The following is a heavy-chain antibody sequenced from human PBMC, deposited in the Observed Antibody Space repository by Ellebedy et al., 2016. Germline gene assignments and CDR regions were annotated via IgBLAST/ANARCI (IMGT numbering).Heavy chain of an antibody. D-gene: IGHD1-26*01. CDR1: GFTLSDYY. Sequence: GGSLRLSCAASGFTLSDYYMSWIRQAPGKGLEWVSYIINTNSGSTIYYADSVKGRFTISRDNAKNSVFLEMNSLRAEDSAVYYCARRVGLDFWGQGTLATVSS. J-gene: IGHJ4*02. CDR3: ARRVGLDF. V-gene: IGHV3-11*01. CDR2: IINTNSGSTI.